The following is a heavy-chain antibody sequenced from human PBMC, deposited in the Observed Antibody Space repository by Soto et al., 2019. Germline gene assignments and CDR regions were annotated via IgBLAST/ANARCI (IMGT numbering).Heavy chain of an antibody. J-gene: IGHJ4*02. CDR2: INPNSGGT. CDR1: GYTFTGHF. Sequence: ASVKVSCKTSGYTFTGHFMHWVRQAPGQGFEWMGWINPNSGGTNYLQRFQGRVSMTRDTSISTAYMELSRLTSDDTAVYYCARDDYGGDSGVLVDFWGQGTLVTVS. D-gene: IGHD4-17*01. CDR3: ARDDYGGDSGVLVDF. V-gene: IGHV1-2*02.